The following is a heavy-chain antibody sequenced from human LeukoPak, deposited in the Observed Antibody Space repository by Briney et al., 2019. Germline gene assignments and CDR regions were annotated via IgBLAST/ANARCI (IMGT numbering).Heavy chain of an antibody. CDR2: IYHSGSA. Sequence: SQTLSLTCTVSGGSINSGDYYWSWIRQPPGKGLEWIGYIYHSGSAYYSPSLKSRVTISVDRSKNQFSLKLRSVIAADTAVYYCARDYGDHRVDYWGQGTLVTVSS. D-gene: IGHD4-17*01. J-gene: IGHJ4*02. CDR1: GGSINSGDYY. CDR3: ARDYGDHRVDY. V-gene: IGHV4-30-2*01.